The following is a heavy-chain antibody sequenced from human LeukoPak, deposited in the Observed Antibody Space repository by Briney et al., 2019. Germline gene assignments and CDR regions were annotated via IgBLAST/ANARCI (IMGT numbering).Heavy chain of an antibody. V-gene: IGHV1-2*02. CDR3: ARAGGYCGSTSCYSGYYYYFMDV. CDR2: INPKSGVA. D-gene: IGHD2-2*01. Sequence: ASVKVSCKASGYTFTDYYLHWVRQAPGQGLEWMGWINPKSGVADSKMKFQGRVTLTRDTSITTAYMELISLTSDDAAVYYCARAGGYCGSTSCYSGYYYYFMDVWGKGTTVTVSS. CDR1: GYTFTDYY. J-gene: IGHJ6*03.